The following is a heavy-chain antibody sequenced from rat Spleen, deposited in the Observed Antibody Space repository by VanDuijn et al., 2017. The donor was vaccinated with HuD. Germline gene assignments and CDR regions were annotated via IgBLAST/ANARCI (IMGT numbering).Heavy chain of an antibody. CDR2: ISTGGGNT. CDR1: GFTFSRYW. Sequence: EVQLVESGGGLVQPGRSLKLSCVASGFTFSRYWMYWVRQAPGKGLEWIASISTGGGNTYYRDSVKGRFTISRDNAKSTLYLQMNSLRSEDTATYYCTREWDYWGQGVMVTVSS. V-gene: IGHV5-31*01. J-gene: IGHJ2*01. CDR3: TREWDY.